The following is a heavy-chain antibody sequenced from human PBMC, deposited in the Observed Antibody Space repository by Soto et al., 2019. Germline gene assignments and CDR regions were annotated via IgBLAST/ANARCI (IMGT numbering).Heavy chain of an antibody. CDR1: GFTFSSYG. V-gene: IGHV3-33*01. CDR3: TREQRSGGSEYYYYGMDV. J-gene: IGHJ6*02. CDR2: IWYDRSNK. Sequence: GGSLRLSCAESGFTFSSYGMYWVRQAPGQGLEWVSIIWYDRSNKYYADSAQSRFTISRDNSKNTLYLQMNSLRAEDTTVYYFTREQRSGGSEYYYYGMDVGGQETTVTVSS. D-gene: IGHD2-15*01.